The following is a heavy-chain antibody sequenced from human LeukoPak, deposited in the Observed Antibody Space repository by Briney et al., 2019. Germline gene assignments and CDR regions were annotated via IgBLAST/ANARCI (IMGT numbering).Heavy chain of an antibody. V-gene: IGHV3-53*01. CDR1: GFTVSSNY. D-gene: IGHD3-10*01. CDR2: IYSGGST. CDR3: ARYGSGSYSYYYYGMDV. J-gene: IGHJ6*02. Sequence: GGSLRLSCAASGFTVSSNYMSWVRQAPGKGLEWVSVIYSGGSTYYADSVKGRVTISRDNSKNTLYLQMNSLRAEDTAVYYCARYGSGSYSYYYYGMDVWGQGTTVTVSS.